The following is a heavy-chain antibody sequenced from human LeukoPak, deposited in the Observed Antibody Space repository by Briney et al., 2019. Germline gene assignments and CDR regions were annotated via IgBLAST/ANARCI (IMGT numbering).Heavy chain of an antibody. Sequence: GGSLRLSCAASGFTFSSYAMSWVRQAPGKGLEWVSAISGSGGSTYYADSVKGRFTISRDNAKNSLSLQMDSLRAEDTAVYYCASWKVVISNGGSDIWGQGTMVTVSS. CDR2: ISGSGGST. CDR3: ASWKVVISNGGSDI. V-gene: IGHV3-23*01. CDR1: GFTFSSYA. D-gene: IGHD4-23*01. J-gene: IGHJ3*02.